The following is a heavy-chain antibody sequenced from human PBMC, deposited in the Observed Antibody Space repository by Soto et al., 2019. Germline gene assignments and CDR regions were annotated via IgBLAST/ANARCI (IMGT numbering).Heavy chain of an antibody. CDR3: ARLWFGELSPTFDY. CDR1: GGSISSYY. J-gene: IGHJ4*02. Sequence: SETLSLTCTVSGGSISSYYWSWIRQPPGKGLEWIGYIYYSGSTNYNPSLKSRVTISVDTSKNQFSLKLSSVTAADTAVYYCARLWFGELSPTFDYWGQGTLVTVSS. V-gene: IGHV4-59*08. D-gene: IGHD3-10*01. CDR2: IYYSGST.